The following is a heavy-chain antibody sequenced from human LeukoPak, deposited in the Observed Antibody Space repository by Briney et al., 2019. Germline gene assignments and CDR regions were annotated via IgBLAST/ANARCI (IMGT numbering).Heavy chain of an antibody. J-gene: IGHJ5*02. CDR3: GRQGDTGSSFNLDWFDP. CDR2: VHYNGDA. D-gene: IGHD1-1*01. CDR1: GGSISSGSYY. V-gene: IGHV4-39*01. Sequence: SETLSLTCTVSGGSISSGSYYWSWIRQPAGKGLEWLGSVHYNGDAHYNPSLKSRVTISIDTSNNQFSLKLSSVSAADTSIYYCGRQGDTGSSFNLDWFDPWGQGTLVTVSS.